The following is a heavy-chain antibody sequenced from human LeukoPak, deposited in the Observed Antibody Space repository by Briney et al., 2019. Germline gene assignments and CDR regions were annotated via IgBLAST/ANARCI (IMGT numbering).Heavy chain of an antibody. V-gene: IGHV1-2*02. D-gene: IGHD3-10*01. CDR3: ARAPYYYGSGSSSDY. CDR1: GYTFTGYY. CDR2: INPNSGGT. Sequence: GASVKVSCKASGYTFTGYYMHWVRQAPGQGLEWMGWINPNSGGTNFAQKFQGRVTMTRDTSITTAYMELRSLRFDDTAVYYCARAPYYYGSGSSSDYWGQGTLVTVSS. J-gene: IGHJ4*02.